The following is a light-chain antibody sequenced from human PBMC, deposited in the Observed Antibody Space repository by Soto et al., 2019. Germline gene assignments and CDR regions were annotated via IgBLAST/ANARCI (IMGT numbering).Light chain of an antibody. J-gene: IGLJ2*01. V-gene: IGLV3-9*01. CDR1: NIGSKN. CDR3: QVWDSSTAEVV. CDR2: RDS. Sequence: SYELTQPLSVSVALGQTARITCGGNNIGSKNVHWYQQKPGQAPVLVIYRDSNRPSGIPERFSGSNSGNTATLTISRAQAGDEADYYCQVWDSSTAEVVFGGGTQLTVL.